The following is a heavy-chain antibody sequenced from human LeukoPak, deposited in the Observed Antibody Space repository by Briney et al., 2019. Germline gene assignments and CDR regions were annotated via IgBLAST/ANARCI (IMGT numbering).Heavy chain of an antibody. CDR2: IGTYGGDT. CDR1: GYTFTSYY. Sequence: ASVTVSCKASGYTFTSYYMHWVRQAPGQGLEWMGWIGTYGGDTYYAQKFQGRITVTTDTSTSTVYMELRNLRSDDTAVYYCARDLWNFYDDSGYNRDFDSWGQGTLVTVSS. D-gene: IGHD3-22*01. CDR3: ARDLWNFYDDSGYNRDFDS. V-gene: IGHV1-18*04. J-gene: IGHJ5*01.